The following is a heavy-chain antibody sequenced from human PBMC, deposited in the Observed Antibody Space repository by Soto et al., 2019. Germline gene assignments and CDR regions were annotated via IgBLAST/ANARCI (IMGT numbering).Heavy chain of an antibody. D-gene: IGHD3-3*01. V-gene: IGHV1-69*13. CDR3: ARVTTIFGTDYYGMDV. CDR2: IIPIFGTA. J-gene: IGHJ6*02. Sequence: RASVKVSCKASGGTFSSYAISWVRQAPGQGLEWMGGIIPIFGTANYAQKFQGRVTITADESTSTAYMELSSLRSEDTAVYYCARVTTIFGTDYYGMDVWGQGTTVTVSS. CDR1: GGTFSSYA.